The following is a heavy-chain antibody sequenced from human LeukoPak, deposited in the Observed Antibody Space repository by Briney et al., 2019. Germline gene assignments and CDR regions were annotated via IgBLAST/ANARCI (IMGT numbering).Heavy chain of an antibody. CDR3: AREDSSGWYDFDY. CDR1: GYTFTGYY. Sequence: ASVKVSCKASGYTFTGYYMHWVRQAPGQGLEWMGWINPNSGGTNYAQKFQGRVTMTRDTSISTAYMELSRLRSDDTAVYYCAREDSSGWYDFDYWGQGTLVTVSS. D-gene: IGHD6-19*01. V-gene: IGHV1-2*02. CDR2: INPNSGGT. J-gene: IGHJ4*02.